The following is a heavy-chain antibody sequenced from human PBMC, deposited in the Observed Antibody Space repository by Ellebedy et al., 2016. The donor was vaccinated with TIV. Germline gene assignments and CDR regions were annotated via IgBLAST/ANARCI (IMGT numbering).Heavy chain of an antibody. V-gene: IGHV3-23*01. CDR1: GFPFSSYA. CDR2: ISDSGGNT. CDR3: AKGWLGAGAGTDFDY. Sequence: GGSLRLSXAASGFPFSSYAMSWARQPPGKGLEWVSSISDSGGNTYYADSVRGRFTFSRDNSKNTLYLQMNSLRAEDTAVYYCAKGWLGAGAGTDFDYWGRGTLVTVSS. J-gene: IGHJ4*02. D-gene: IGHD6-13*01.